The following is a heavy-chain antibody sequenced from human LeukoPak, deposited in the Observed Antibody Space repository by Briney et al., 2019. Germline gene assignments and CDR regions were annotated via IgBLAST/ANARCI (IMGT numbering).Heavy chain of an antibody. CDR3: ARGTIALDY. CDR1: GYIFTRYW. Sequence: SLHISCKGSGYIFTRYWIGWGRQMSGKGLEWMGISYPGASDTRYSPSFQGQVTISADKSISTAYLQWSSLKASDTAMYYCARGTIALDYWGQGTLVTVSS. CDR2: SYPGASDT. D-gene: IGHD3-9*01. J-gene: IGHJ4*02. V-gene: IGHV5-51*01.